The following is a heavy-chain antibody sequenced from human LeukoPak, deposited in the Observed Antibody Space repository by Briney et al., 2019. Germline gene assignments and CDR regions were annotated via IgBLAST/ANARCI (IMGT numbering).Heavy chain of an antibody. D-gene: IGHD5-12*01. CDR2: IYHSGST. CDR3: ARSLSGLDSGDR. CDR1: GYSTSSGYY. Sequence: SETLSLTCTVSGYSTSSGYYWGWIRQPPGKGLEWIGSIYHSGSTYYNPSLKSRVTISVDTSKNQFSLKLSSVTAADTAVYYCARSLSGLDSGDRWGQGTLVTVSS. V-gene: IGHV4-38-2*02. J-gene: IGHJ5*02.